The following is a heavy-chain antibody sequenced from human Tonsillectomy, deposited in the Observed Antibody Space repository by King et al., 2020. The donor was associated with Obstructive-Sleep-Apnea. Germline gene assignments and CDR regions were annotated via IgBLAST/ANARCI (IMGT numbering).Heavy chain of an antibody. J-gene: IGHJ3*01. D-gene: IGHD3-10*01. Sequence: ITLKESGPTLVKPTQTLTLTCTFSGFSLSTKGVAVGWIRQPPGKALEWLALIYWDDDKRYSPSLKSRLTIIKDTSKNQVVLTMTNMDPVDTATYYCAHSQLWFGDLSDADVFDVWGQGTLVTVPS. CDR2: IYWDDDK. CDR3: AHSQLWFGDLSDADVFDV. V-gene: IGHV2-5*02. CDR1: GFSLSTKGVA.